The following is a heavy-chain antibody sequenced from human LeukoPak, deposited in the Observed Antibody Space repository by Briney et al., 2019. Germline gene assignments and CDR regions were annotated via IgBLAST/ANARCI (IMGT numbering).Heavy chain of an antibody. V-gene: IGHV3-43*02. Sequence: GGSLRLSCAASGFTFDDYAMHWVRQAPGKGLEWVSLISGDGGSSFQADSVRGRFTISRDNSKKSLYLQMNSLRSEDTAMYYCARDLGGSGRNWASNWFDPWGQGTPVTVSS. CDR1: GFTFDDYA. J-gene: IGHJ5*02. CDR3: ARDLGGSGRNWASNWFDP. D-gene: IGHD1-26*01. CDR2: ISGDGGSS.